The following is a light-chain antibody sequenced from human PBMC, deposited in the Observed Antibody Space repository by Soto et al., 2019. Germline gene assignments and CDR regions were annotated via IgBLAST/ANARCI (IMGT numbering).Light chain of an antibody. J-gene: IGKJ3*01. Sequence: DIQMTQSPSSLSASIGDRVIITCRTSQSVSTFLNWYLHKPGEAPRLLIYTASTLHGGVPSRFSGSGSGTEFTLTISILQPEDFATYYCQESYSSPFTIGPGTRVDVK. CDR3: QESYSSPFT. V-gene: IGKV1-39*01. CDR1: QSVSTF. CDR2: TAS.